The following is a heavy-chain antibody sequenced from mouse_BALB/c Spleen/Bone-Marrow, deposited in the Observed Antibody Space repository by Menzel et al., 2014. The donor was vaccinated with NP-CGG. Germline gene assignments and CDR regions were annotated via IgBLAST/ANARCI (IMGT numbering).Heavy chain of an antibody. J-gene: IGHJ2*01. CDR2: ISSGSSNT. D-gene: IGHD1-1*02. V-gene: IGHV5-17*02. Sequence: EVKLVESGGGLVQPGGSRKLSCAASGFTFSGFGMHWVRQTPEKGLEWVAYISSGSSNTFYADTGKGRFTVSRDNPKNPLFLQMANLTSEAAAMYYCILVGSWGGVDYWGQGAPLTVSS. CDR3: ILVGSWGGVDY. CDR1: GFTFSGFG.